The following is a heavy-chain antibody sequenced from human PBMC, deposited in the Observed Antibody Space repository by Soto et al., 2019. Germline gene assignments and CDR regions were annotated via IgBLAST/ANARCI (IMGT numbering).Heavy chain of an antibody. Sequence: QVQLVQSGAEVKKPGSSVTVSCKASGDTFSSYTISWVRQAPGQGLEWMGGIIPIFGTANYAQKFQGRVTITAEESTSTAYMELSSLRSEDPAVYYCARGNHRWLPLWYFDLWGRGTLVTVSS. D-gene: IGHD5-12*01. CDR1: GDTFSSYT. V-gene: IGHV1-69*12. J-gene: IGHJ2*01. CDR3: ARGNHRWLPLWYFDL. CDR2: IIPIFGTA.